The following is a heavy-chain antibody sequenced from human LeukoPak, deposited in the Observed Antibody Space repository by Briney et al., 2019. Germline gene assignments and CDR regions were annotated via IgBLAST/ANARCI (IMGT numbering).Heavy chain of an antibody. V-gene: IGHV4-34*01. CDR2: INHSGSI. CDR3: ARGAYSSFNFDY. J-gene: IGHJ4*02. CDR1: GGSFSGYY. Sequence: SETLSLTCAVYGGSFSGYYWTWVRQPPGKGLEWIGEINHSGSISYNPSLKSRVTISVDTSNNQFSLRLSSVTAADTAVYYCARGAYSSFNFDYWGQGTLVTVSS. D-gene: IGHD6-6*01.